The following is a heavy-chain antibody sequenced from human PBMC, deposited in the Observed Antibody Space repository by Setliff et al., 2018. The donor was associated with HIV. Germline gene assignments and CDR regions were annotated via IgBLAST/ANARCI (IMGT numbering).Heavy chain of an antibody. CDR2: IKSKTDGGTA. D-gene: IGHD3-3*01. Sequence: LRLSCAASGFTFSNAWMSWVRQAPGKGLEWVGRIKSKTDGGTADYAAPVKGRFTISRDDSKSTVYLQMNSLRGDDMAVYYCASGKNYIFWSSYFGMDVWGQGTTVTVSS. V-gene: IGHV3-15*01. J-gene: IGHJ6*02. CDR3: ASGKNYIFWSSYFGMDV. CDR1: GFTFSNAW.